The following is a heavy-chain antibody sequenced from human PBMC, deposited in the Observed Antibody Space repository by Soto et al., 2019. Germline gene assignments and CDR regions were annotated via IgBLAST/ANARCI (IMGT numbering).Heavy chain of an antibody. Sequence: ASVKVSCKASGGTFSSYAISWVRQAPGQGLEWMGGIIPIFGTANYAQKFQGRVTITADESTSTAYMELSSLRSEDTAVYYCAIDPRQDSSGYYSFPNAFDIWGQGTMV. CDR2: IIPIFGTA. D-gene: IGHD3-22*01. J-gene: IGHJ3*02. CDR3: AIDPRQDSSGYYSFPNAFDI. CDR1: GGTFSSYA. V-gene: IGHV1-69*13.